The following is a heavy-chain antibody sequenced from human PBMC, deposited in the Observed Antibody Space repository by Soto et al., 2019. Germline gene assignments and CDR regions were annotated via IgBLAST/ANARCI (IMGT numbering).Heavy chain of an antibody. CDR1: GFTFNAYG. CDR2: ISGSGIST. V-gene: IGHV3-23*01. CDR3: VKDWGVSSTWCGAFEI. D-gene: IGHD6-13*01. J-gene: IGHJ3*02. Sequence: EVQLLQSGGGLVQPGGSLRLSCAASGFTFNAYGMSWVRQAPGKGLEWLSGISGSGISTFYADCVKCRFTISRDNSKNTLYLKMNSLRAQETAVYYCVKDWGVSSTWCGAFEIWGHGTLVTVSP.